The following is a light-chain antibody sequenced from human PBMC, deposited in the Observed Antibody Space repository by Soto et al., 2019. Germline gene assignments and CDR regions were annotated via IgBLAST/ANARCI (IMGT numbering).Light chain of an antibody. J-gene: IGKJ2*01. CDR1: QSVNSIY. Sequence: VLTQSPGTLSLSPGERATLSCRASQSVNSIYLAWYQQRPGQAPRLLIYGASNRATGIPDRFSGSGSGTDFSLTVSRLEPEDFAVYYCQQYGTSGFTFGQGTKLEIK. CDR3: QQYGTSGFT. V-gene: IGKV3-20*01. CDR2: GAS.